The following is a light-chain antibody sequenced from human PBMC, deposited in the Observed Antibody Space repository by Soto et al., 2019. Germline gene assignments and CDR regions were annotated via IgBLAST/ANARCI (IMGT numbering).Light chain of an antibody. CDR2: RAS. V-gene: IGKV1-39*01. CDR1: QLISTY. Sequence: DIQMTQSPSSLSASVGDRVTISCRASQLISTYLNWYQQKPGTAPRLLISRASSVKSGVPPRFSGSGSGRDFTLPISSLRPADIANYFCQQSYTSPPWTFGQGTKVEVK. CDR3: QQSYTSPPWT. J-gene: IGKJ1*01.